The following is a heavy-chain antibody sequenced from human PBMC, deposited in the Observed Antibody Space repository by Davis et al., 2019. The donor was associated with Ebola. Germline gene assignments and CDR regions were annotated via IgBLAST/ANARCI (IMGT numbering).Heavy chain of an antibody. CDR3: AREGYDSSGKGGYYFDY. J-gene: IGHJ4*02. CDR2: INPNSGGT. CDR1: GYTFTGYY. V-gene: IGHV1-2*02. Sequence: ASVKVSCKASGYTFTGYYMHWVRQAPGQGLEWMGWINPNSGGTNYAQKFQGRVTMTRDTSISTAYMELSRLRSDDTAVYYCAREGYDSSGKGGYYFDYWGQGTLVTVSS. D-gene: IGHD3-22*01.